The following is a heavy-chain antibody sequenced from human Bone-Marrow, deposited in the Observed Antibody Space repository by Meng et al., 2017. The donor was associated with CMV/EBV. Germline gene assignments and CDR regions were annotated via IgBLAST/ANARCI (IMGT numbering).Heavy chain of an antibody. J-gene: IGHJ4*02. V-gene: IGHV3-30*02. Sequence: GGSLRLSCAASGFNFSSYGIHWVRQAPGKGLEWMAFIRYDGSNKFYADSVKGRFTISRDNSKNTLYLQMNSLRPEDTAVYYCARVDYWGQGTLVTVSS. CDR1: GFNFSSYG. CDR2: IRYDGSNK. CDR3: ARVDY.